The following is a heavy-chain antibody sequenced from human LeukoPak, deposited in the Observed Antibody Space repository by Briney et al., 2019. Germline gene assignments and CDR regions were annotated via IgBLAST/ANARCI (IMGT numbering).Heavy chain of an antibody. D-gene: IGHD2/OR15-2a*01. CDR2: ISSSSSYI. CDR3: ARDSTFAVATFDY. Sequence: GGSLRLSCAASGFTFSSYWMSWVRQAPGKGLEWVSSISSSSSYIYYADSVKGRFTISRDNAKNSLYLQMNSLRAEDTAVYYCARDSTFAVATFDYWGQGTLVTVSS. V-gene: IGHV3-21*01. J-gene: IGHJ4*02. CDR1: GFTFSSYW.